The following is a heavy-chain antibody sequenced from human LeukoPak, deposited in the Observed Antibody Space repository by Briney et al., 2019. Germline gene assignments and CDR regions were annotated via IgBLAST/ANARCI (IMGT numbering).Heavy chain of an antibody. CDR2: ISSSGSYI. CDR3: AREYEVAVAGGFDY. Sequence: GGSLRLSCAASGFTFSSYSMNWVRQAPGKGLEWVSSISSSGSYIYYADSVKGRFTISRDNAKNSLYLQMNSLRAEDTAVYYCAREYEVAVAGGFDYWGQGTLVTVSS. V-gene: IGHV3-21*01. CDR1: GFTFSSYS. D-gene: IGHD6-19*01. J-gene: IGHJ4*02.